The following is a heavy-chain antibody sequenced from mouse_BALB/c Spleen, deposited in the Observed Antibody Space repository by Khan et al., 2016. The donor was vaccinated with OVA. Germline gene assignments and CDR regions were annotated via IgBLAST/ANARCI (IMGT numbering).Heavy chain of an antibody. CDR2: INPNNGYT. J-gene: IGHJ3*01. V-gene: IGHV1-4*01. CDR1: GYTFTSYT. CDR3: VRDGADYGNDGWFAY. Sequence: QVQLQQSGAELARPGASVKMSCKASGYTFTSYTIHWIKLRPGQGLEWIGYINPNNGYTNYNQKFKDKATLTADKSSTTVYMQLSSLTSDDSAVYNCVRDGADYGNDGWFAYWGQGTLVTVSA. D-gene: IGHD2-14*01.